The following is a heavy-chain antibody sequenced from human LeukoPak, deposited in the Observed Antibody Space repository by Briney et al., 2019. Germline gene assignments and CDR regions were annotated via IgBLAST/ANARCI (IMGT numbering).Heavy chain of an antibody. V-gene: IGHV4-4*07. CDR2: IHTSGET. Sequence: SETLSLTCTVSGGSINNYFWSWIRQSAGKGLEWIGRIHTSGETNYNPSLKSRVTVSVDTSKNQFSLKMSSVTAADTAVYYCARVRSRIDAFDLWGQGIMVTVSS. D-gene: IGHD2-15*01. CDR1: GGSINNYF. J-gene: IGHJ3*01. CDR3: ARVRSRIDAFDL.